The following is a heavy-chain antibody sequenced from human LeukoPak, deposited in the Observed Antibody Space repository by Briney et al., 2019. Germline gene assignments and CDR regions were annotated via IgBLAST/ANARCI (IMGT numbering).Heavy chain of an antibody. D-gene: IGHD3-10*01. Sequence: PSQTLSLTCTVSGGSISSGGYYWSWIRQHPGKGLEWIGYIYHSGSTYYNPSLKSRVTISVDRSKNQFSLKLSSVTAADTAVYYCARADHYYYGSGHRSPSFDYWGQGTLVTVSS. CDR3: ARADHYYYGSGHRSPSFDY. CDR1: GGSISSGGYY. J-gene: IGHJ4*02. V-gene: IGHV4-30-2*01. CDR2: IYHSGST.